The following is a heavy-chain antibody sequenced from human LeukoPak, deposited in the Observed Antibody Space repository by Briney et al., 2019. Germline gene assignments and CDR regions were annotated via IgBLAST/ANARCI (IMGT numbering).Heavy chain of an antibody. J-gene: IGHJ4*02. CDR3: AREEFIAAAGPPHY. V-gene: IGHV3-7*01. CDR1: GFTFSSYW. CDR2: IKQDGSEK. D-gene: IGHD6-13*01. Sequence: PGGSLRLSCAASGFTFSSYWMSWVRQAPGKGLEWVANIKQDGSEKYYVDSVKGRFTISRDNAKNSLYLQMNSLRAEDTAVYYCAREEFIAAAGPPHYWGQGTLVTVSS.